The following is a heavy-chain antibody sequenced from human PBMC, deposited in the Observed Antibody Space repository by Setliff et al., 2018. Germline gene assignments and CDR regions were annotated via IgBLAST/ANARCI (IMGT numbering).Heavy chain of an antibody. CDR1: GYTFTNYA. V-gene: IGHV1-3*01. D-gene: IGHD3-22*01. CDR3: ARDTRDKYDTSGYYLSLDS. J-gene: IGHJ4*02. Sequence: ASVKVSCKASGYTFTNYAMHWVRQAPGQRLEWLGWISGGNGNTKYSQKFQGRVTISADESTRTAYMELSSLRFEDTAVYYCARDTRDKYDTSGYYLSLDSWGQGTLVTVSS. CDR2: ISGGNGNT.